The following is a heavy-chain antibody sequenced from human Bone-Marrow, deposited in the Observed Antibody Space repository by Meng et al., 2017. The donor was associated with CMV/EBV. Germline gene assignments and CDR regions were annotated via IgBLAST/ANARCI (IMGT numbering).Heavy chain of an antibody. CDR2: ISGSGSTI. V-gene: IGHV3-11*01. CDR1: GFTFSDHY. J-gene: IGHJ4*02. CDR3: AKDNLDWGLEIGYCSSTSCATFDY. Sequence: GESLKISCAASGFTFSDHYMSWIRQAPGKGLEWLSYISGSGSTIYYADSVKGRFTISRDNAKNSLSLQMNSLRAEDTAVYYCAKDNLDWGLEIGYCSSTSCATFDYWGQGTLVTVSS. D-gene: IGHD2-2*01.